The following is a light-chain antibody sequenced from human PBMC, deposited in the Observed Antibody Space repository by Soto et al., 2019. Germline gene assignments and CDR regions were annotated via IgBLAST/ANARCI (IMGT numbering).Light chain of an antibody. J-gene: IGKJ1*01. Sequence: DIQMTQSPSSLSASLEDRVTITCRASQDIRNYLGWYQQKPGKAPKRXIXAASTLQSEVPSRFSGSGSGTEFTLTINILKPEDFATYYCLQHKTYPVTCGQGTKVEIK. V-gene: IGKV1-17*01. CDR3: LQHKTYPVT. CDR1: QDIRNY. CDR2: AAS.